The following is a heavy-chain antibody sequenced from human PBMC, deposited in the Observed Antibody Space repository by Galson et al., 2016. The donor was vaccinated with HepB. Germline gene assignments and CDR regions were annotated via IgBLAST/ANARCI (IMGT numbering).Heavy chain of an antibody. J-gene: IGHJ4*02. CDR2: TYYRSKWYN. CDR3: ARGSTLHS. D-gene: IGHD1-26*01. V-gene: IGHV6-1*01. Sequence: CAISGDSVPSDSTSWNWIRQPPSRGLEWLGRTYYRSKWYNDYAASVESRITINPDTSNNQFSLRLDSVTPEDTAVYYCARGSTLHSWGQGTLVTVSS. CDR1: GDSVPSDSTS.